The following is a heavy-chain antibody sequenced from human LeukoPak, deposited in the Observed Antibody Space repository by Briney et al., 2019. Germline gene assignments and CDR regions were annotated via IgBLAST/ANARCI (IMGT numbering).Heavy chain of an antibody. CDR3: ANHFYNLAA. V-gene: IGHV3-30*18. Sequence: GRSLRLSCAASGFTFSSYGMHWVRQAPGKGLEWVAVISYDGSNKYYADSVKGRFTISRDNSKNTLYLQMNSLRAEDTAAYYCANHFYNLAAWGQGTLVTVSS. D-gene: IGHD1-14*01. J-gene: IGHJ5*02. CDR1: GFTFSSYG. CDR2: ISYDGSNK.